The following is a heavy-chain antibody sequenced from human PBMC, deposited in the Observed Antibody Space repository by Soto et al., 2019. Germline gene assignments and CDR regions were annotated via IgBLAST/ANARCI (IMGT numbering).Heavy chain of an antibody. CDR1: GFTFSSYW. CDR3: AREMGSGSYGAFDI. Sequence: VQLVESGGGVVQPGRSLRLSCAGSGFTFSSYWMHWVRQAPGKGLVWVSRINSDGSSTTYADSVKGRFTISRDNAKNTLYLQMNSLRAEDTAVYYCAREMGSGSYGAFDIWGQGTMVTVSS. V-gene: IGHV3-74*01. J-gene: IGHJ3*02. CDR2: INSDGSST. D-gene: IGHD3-10*01.